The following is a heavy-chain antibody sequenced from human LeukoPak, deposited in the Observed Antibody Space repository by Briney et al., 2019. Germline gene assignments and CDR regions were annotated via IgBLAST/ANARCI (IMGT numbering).Heavy chain of an antibody. D-gene: IGHD2-15*01. CDR3: ARGLYEFCSGGSCYSYYFDY. CDR1: GFTVSSNY. CDR2: IYSGGTT. Sequence: GSLRLSCAASGFTVSSNYMSWVRQAPGKGLEWVSIIYSGGTTYYADSVKGRFTTSRDNSKNTLYLQMNSLRAEDTAVYFCARGLYEFCSGGSCYSYYFDYWGQGTLVTVSS. V-gene: IGHV3-53*01. J-gene: IGHJ4*02.